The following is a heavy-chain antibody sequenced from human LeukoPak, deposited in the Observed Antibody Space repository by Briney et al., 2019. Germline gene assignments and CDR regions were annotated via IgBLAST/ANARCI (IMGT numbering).Heavy chain of an antibody. Sequence: SETLSLTCAVYGGSFSGYYWSWIRQPPGKGLEWIGEINPSGSTNYNPSLKSRVTISVDTSKNQFSLKLSSVTAADTAVYYCARGRYCSSTSCPRRRYYYYYYMDVWGKGTTVTVSS. V-gene: IGHV4-34*01. J-gene: IGHJ6*03. D-gene: IGHD2-2*01. CDR1: GGSFSGYY. CDR3: ARGRYCSSTSCPRRRYYYYYYMDV. CDR2: INPSGST.